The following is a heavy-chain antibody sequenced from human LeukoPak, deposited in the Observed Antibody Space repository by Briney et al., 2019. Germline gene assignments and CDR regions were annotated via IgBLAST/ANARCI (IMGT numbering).Heavy chain of an antibody. D-gene: IGHD3-9*01. Sequence: PSETLSLTCTVSGGSISSYYWSWIRQPPGKGLEWIGYIYYSGSTNYNPSLKSRVTISVDTSKNQFSLKLSSVTAADTAVYYCARHDTTYDILTGYYKGWFDPWGQGTLVTVSS. V-gene: IGHV4-59*08. J-gene: IGHJ5*02. CDR1: GGSISSYY. CDR3: ARHDTTYDILTGYYKGWFDP. CDR2: IYYSGST.